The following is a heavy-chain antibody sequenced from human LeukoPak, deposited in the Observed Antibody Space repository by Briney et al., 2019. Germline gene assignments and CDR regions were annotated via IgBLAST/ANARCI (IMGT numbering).Heavy chain of an antibody. Sequence: SETLSLTCTVSGGSISSGDYYWRWIRQPPGKGLEWIGYIYYSGSTYYNPSLKSRVTISVDTSKNQFSLKLSSVTAADTAVYYCARESSSWPPDYWGQGTLVTVSS. CDR3: ARESSSWPPDY. CDR2: IYYSGST. CDR1: GGSISSGDYY. V-gene: IGHV4-30-4*01. J-gene: IGHJ4*02. D-gene: IGHD6-13*01.